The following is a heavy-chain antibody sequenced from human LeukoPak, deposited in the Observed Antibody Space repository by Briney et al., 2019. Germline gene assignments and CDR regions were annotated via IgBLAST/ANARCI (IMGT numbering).Heavy chain of an antibody. D-gene: IGHD2-15*01. CDR2: IYPGDSDT. Sequence: GESLKISCKGSGYRITSDWVGWVRQMPGKGLEWMGMIYPGDSDTRYSPSFQGQVTISADKSVNTAYLQWSSLKASDTAMYYCARLSGRVVCSAGSCYIDSWGQGTLVTVSS. CDR1: GYRITSDW. J-gene: IGHJ4*02. CDR3: ARLSGRVVCSAGSCYIDS. V-gene: IGHV5-51*01.